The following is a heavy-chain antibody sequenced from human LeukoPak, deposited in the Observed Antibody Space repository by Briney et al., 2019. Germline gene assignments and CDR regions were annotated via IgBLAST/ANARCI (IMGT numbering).Heavy chain of an antibody. Sequence: PSETLSLTCAVYVGSFSGYYWSWVRQPPGKGLGWVGEINHSGSTNYNPSLTSRVTISVDTSKNQFSLKLSSLTAADTAVYYCARGRYRHYYGSGSPPNDAFDIWGQGTMVTVSS. CDR2: INHSGST. V-gene: IGHV4-34*01. CDR1: VGSFSGYY. J-gene: IGHJ3*02. CDR3: ARGRYRHYYGSGSPPNDAFDI. D-gene: IGHD3-10*01.